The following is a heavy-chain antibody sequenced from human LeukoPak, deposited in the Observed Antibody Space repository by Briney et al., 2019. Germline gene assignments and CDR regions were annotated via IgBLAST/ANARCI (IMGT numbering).Heavy chain of an antibody. J-gene: IGHJ4*02. D-gene: IGHD2-15*01. V-gene: IGHV1-2*02. CDR2: INPNSGGT. CDR3: ARAGYCSGGSCYLFVDY. CDR1: GYTFSDYY. Sequence: ASVKVSCKASGYTFSDYYMHWVRQAPGQGLEWMGWINPNSGGTNYAQKFQGRVTMTRDTSISTAYMELSRLRSDDTAVHYCARAGYCSGGSCYLFVDYWGQGTLVTVSS.